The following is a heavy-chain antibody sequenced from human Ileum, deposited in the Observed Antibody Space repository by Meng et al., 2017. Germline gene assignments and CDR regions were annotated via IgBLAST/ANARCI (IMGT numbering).Heavy chain of an antibody. V-gene: IGHV3-33*05. CDR3: ARFGFSTGWDFDF. J-gene: IGHJ4*02. CDR1: GYAFRRYG. Sequence: QVELMESGGGVVQPGTSLRLSWVGTGYAFRRYGLHWVRQAPGKGLQWVAFIQFDGHKQYYADFVKGRFTISRDNSKDTLFLQMYSLTAEDTAVYYCARFGFSTGWDFDFWGRGTLVTVSS. D-gene: IGHD2-2*01. CDR2: IQFDGHKQ.